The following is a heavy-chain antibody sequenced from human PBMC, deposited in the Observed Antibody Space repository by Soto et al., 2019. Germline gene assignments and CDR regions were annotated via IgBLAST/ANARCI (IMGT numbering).Heavy chain of an antibody. CDR2: INPNSGGT. D-gene: IGHD1-26*01. Sequence: ASVKVSCKASGYTFTGYYMHWVRQAPGQGLEWMGWINPNSGGTNYAQKFQGWVTMTRDTSISTAYMELRSLRSDDTAVYYCARDDPGGSYFYYGMDVWGQGTTVTVSS. CDR1: GYTFTGYY. V-gene: IGHV1-2*04. CDR3: ARDDPGGSYFYYGMDV. J-gene: IGHJ6*02.